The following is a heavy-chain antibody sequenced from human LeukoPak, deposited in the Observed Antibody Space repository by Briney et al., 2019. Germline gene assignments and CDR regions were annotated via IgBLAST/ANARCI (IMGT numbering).Heavy chain of an antibody. Sequence: GGSLRLSCAASGFTFSDYYMSWIRQAPGKGLEWVSYISSSGSTIYYADSVKGRFTISRDNAKNSLYLQMNSLRAEDTAVYYCAKDSCSGGSCYLFDYWGQGTLVTVSS. D-gene: IGHD2-15*01. CDR3: AKDSCSGGSCYLFDY. CDR2: ISSSGSTI. J-gene: IGHJ4*02. V-gene: IGHV3-11*01. CDR1: GFTFSDYY.